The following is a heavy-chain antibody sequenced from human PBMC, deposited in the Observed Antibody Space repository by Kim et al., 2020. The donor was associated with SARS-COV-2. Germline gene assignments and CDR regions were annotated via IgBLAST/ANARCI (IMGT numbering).Heavy chain of an antibody. Sequence: GGSLRLSCAASGFTFSNAWMSWVRQAPGKGLEWVGRIKSKTDGGTTDYAAPVKGRFTISRDDSKNTLYLQMNSLKTEDTAVYYCTTGRYFDWLSFDYWGQGTLVTVSS. CDR2: IKSKTDGGTT. V-gene: IGHV3-15*01. J-gene: IGHJ4*02. CDR3: TTGRYFDWLSFDY. D-gene: IGHD3-9*01. CDR1: GFTFSNAW.